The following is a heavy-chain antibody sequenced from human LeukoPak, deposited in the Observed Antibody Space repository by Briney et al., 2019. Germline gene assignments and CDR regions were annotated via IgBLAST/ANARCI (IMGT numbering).Heavy chain of an antibody. D-gene: IGHD1-7*01. Sequence: GGSLRLSCAASGFTFSDYWMYWVRQAPGKGLVWVSGINSDGSSTRYAASVKGRFTISRDNAKNTVYLQMNSLRAEDTAVYYCASYNWNFLNDYWGQGTLVTVSS. CDR1: GFTFSDYW. V-gene: IGHV3-74*01. J-gene: IGHJ4*02. CDR2: INSDGSST. CDR3: ASYNWNFLNDY.